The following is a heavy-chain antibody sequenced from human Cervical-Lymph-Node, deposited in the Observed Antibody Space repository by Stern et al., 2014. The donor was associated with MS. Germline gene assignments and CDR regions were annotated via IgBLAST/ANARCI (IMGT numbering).Heavy chain of an antibody. D-gene: IGHD4-11*01. V-gene: IGHV4-59*01. CDR2: IYYSGST. J-gene: IGHJ4*02. CDR3: ARDSLYSKSALDY. Sequence: QVQLQESGPGLVKPSETLSLTCTVSGCSISSYYWSWIRQPPGKGLEWIGYIYYSGSTNYNPSIKSRVTISVDTSKNQFSLKLSSVTAADTAVYYCARDSLYSKSALDYWGQGTLVTVSS. CDR1: GCSISSYY.